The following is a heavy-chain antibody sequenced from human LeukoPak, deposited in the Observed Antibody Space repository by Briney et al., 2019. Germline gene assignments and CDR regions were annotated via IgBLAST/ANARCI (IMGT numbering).Heavy chain of an antibody. V-gene: IGHV3-43*02. CDR3: ASQTKYYSASAGSYWGAFDL. CDR2: SGNDGST. D-gene: IGHD3-10*01. CDR1: GLTFYDQA. J-gene: IGHJ3*01. Sequence: GGSLRLSCAASGLTFYDQAMHWVRQGPGTGLEWVALSGNDGSTYYADPVRGRFTISSDSKNSLYLEMDSLRTEDTALYYCASQTKYYSASAGSYWGAFDLWGQGTIVTVSS.